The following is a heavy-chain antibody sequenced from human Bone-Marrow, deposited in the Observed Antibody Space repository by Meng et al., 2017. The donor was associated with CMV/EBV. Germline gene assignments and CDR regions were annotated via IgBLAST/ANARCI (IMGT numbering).Heavy chain of an antibody. V-gene: IGHV3-48*04. D-gene: IGHD4-17*01. CDR3: ARGSGDYVLD. J-gene: IGHJ4*02. Sequence: GESLKISCAASGFTFSSYSMNWVRQAPGKGLEWVSYISSSSSTIYYADSVKGRFTISRDNAKNSLYLQMNSLRAEDTAVYYCARGSGDYVLDWGQGTLVTVSS. CDR1: GFTFSSYS. CDR2: ISSSSSTI.